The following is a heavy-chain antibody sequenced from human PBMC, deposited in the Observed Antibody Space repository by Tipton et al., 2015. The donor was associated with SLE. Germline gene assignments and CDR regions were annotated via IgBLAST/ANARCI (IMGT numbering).Heavy chain of an antibody. CDR2: IYQSGST. Sequence: TLSLTCAVSGGSISSGVYSWRWIRQPPGKGLEWIGYIYQSGSTYYNPSLKSRVTISVDRSKNQFSLQLSSVTAADTAVYYCARGAKGAFDIWGQGTMVTVSS. V-gene: IGHV4-30-2*01. J-gene: IGHJ3*02. CDR1: GGSISSGVYS. CDR3: ARGAKGAFDI.